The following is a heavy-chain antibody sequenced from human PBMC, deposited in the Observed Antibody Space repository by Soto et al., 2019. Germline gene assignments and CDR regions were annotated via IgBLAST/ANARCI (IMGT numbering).Heavy chain of an antibody. CDR3: ARVEMATIKGNAFDI. CDR2: INPSGGST. Sequence: ASVTVSCKASGYTFTSYYMYWVRQDHGQGLAWMGIINPSGGSTSYAQKFQGRVTMTRDTSTSTGYMELSRLRAEDTADYYCARVEMATIKGNAFDIRGQGTMVTVSS. D-gene: IGHD5-12*01. V-gene: IGHV1-46*01. J-gene: IGHJ3*02. CDR1: GYTFTSYY.